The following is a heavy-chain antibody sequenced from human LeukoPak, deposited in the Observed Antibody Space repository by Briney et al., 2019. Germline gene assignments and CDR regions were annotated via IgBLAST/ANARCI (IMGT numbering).Heavy chain of an antibody. CDR2: IYYSGST. D-gene: IGHD4-11*01. J-gene: IGHJ3*02. Sequence: SETLSLTCTVSGGSMSSYYWTWIRQPPGKGLEWIGYIYYSGSTHYNPSLKSRVTISVDTSKSQFSLRLSSVTAEDTAVYYCARPNSYYLGNDAFSIWGQGTMVTVSS. V-gene: IGHV4-59*01. CDR1: GGSMSSYY. CDR3: ARPNSYYLGNDAFSI.